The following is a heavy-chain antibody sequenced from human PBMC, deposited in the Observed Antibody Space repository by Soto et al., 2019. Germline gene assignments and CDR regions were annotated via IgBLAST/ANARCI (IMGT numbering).Heavy chain of an antibody. V-gene: IGHV1-18*01. CDR2: ISAYNGNT. D-gene: IGHD6-13*01. CDR3: ARDGRIAAAAYYYYGMDV. CDR1: GYTFTSYG. Sequence: QVQLVQSGAEVKKPGASVKVSCKASGYTFTSYGISWVRQAPGQGLEWMGWISAYNGNTNYAQKLQGRVTMTTDTSTSTAYMEPRSLRSDDTAVYYCARDGRIAAAAYYYYGMDVWGQGTTVTVSS. J-gene: IGHJ6*02.